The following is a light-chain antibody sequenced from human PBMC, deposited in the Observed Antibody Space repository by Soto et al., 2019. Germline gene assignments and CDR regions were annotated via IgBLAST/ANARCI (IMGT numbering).Light chain of an antibody. CDR1: QSVSDSY. CDR3: QHYGTSAV. J-gene: IGKJ3*01. Sequence: EIVLTQSPGTLPLSPGERATLSCRASQSVSDSYLAWYQQKPGQAPRLLIYASSRATGIPARFSGSGSGTDFTLSISRVEREDFAVYYCQHYGTSAVFGPGTRVYIK. V-gene: IGKV3-20*01. CDR2: AS.